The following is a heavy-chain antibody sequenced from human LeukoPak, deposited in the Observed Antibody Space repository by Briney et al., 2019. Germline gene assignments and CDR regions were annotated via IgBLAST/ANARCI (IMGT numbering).Heavy chain of an antibody. CDR1: GFSFNSDW. CDR3: ARDHVGGDYYYYGIDA. J-gene: IGHJ6*02. V-gene: IGHV3-7*01. D-gene: IGHD2-21*01. Sequence: PGGSLRLSCAASGFSFNSDWMDWVRQAPGKGVEWVANIKHDESEKNYLDSVKGRFTISRDAAKNSLYLQMNSLRAEDTAVYYCARDHVGGDYYYYGIDAWGHGTTVTVSS. CDR2: IKHDESEK.